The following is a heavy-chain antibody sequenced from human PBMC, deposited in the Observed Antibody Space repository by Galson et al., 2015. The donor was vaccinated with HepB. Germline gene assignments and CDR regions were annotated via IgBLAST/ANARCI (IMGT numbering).Heavy chain of an antibody. D-gene: IGHD6-13*01. CDR3: ARDYGYSSSWYFLHGMDV. CDR1: GFTFSSYA. V-gene: IGHV3-30*04. Sequence: SLRLSCAASGFTFSSYAMHWVRQAPGKGLEWVAVISYDGSNKYYADSVKGRFTISRDNSKNTLYLQMNSLRAEDTAVYYCARDYGYSSSWYFLHGMDVWGQGTTVTVSS. J-gene: IGHJ6*02. CDR2: ISYDGSNK.